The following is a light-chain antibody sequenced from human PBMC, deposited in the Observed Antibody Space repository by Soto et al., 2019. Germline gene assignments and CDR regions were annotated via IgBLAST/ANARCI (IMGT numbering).Light chain of an antibody. J-gene: IGKJ5*01. CDR2: AAF. CDR3: QQLNTYPIT. CDR1: QGISNY. Sequence: DIQLTQSPSFLSASVGDRVTITCRASQGISNYLAWFQEKPGKAPKLLIYAAFTLQSGVPSRFSGSGSGTEFTLTISSLQPDDVATYHCQQLNTYPITFGQGTRLEIK. V-gene: IGKV1-9*01.